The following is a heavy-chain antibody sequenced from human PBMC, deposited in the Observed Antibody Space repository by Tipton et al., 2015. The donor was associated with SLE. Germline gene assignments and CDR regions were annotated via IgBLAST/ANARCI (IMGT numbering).Heavy chain of an antibody. CDR2: IYPTGST. V-gene: IGHV4-61*02. Sequence: TLSLTCTVSGASINSGAYSWTWIRQSAEKGLEWIGRIYPTGSTYYNPSLNSRITISVDKSKNQFSLKLTSVTAADTAVYHCTRVPRYNWNYIADWGQGTLVSVSS. J-gene: IGHJ4*02. CDR1: GASINSGAYS. D-gene: IGHD1-7*01. CDR3: TRVPRYNWNYIAD.